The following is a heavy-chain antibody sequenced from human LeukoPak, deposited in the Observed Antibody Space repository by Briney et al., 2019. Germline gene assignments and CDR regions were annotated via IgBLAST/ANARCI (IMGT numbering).Heavy chain of an antibody. CDR2: ISAYNGNT. CDR1: GYTFTSYG. CDR3: ARGAVVLRGITMVRGIGY. D-gene: IGHD3-10*01. Sequence: ASVKVSCKASGYTFTSYGISWVRQAPGQGLEWMGWISAYNGNTNYAQKLQGRVTMTTDTSTSTAYMELRSLRSDDTAVYYCARGAVVLRGITMVRGIGYWGQGTLVTVSS. V-gene: IGHV1-18*01. J-gene: IGHJ4*02.